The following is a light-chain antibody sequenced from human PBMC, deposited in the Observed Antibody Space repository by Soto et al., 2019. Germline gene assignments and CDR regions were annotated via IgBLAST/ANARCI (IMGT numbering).Light chain of an antibody. V-gene: IGLV1-40*01. CDR1: SSNIGAGYD. J-gene: IGLJ1*01. CDR2: GNS. CDR3: QSYDSSLSGYV. Sequence: QSVLTQPPSVSVAPGQRVTISCTGSSSNIGAGYDVHWYQQLPGTAPKVLIYGNSNRPSGVPDRFSGSKSGTSASLAITGLQAEDEADYYCQSYDSSLSGYVFGTGTKVTVL.